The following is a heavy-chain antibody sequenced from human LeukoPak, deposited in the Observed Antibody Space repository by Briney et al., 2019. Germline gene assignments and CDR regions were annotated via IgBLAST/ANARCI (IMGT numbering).Heavy chain of an antibody. J-gene: IGHJ4*02. D-gene: IGHD3-22*01. Sequence: PSETLSLTCTVSGGSISSYYWSWIRQPPGKGLEWIGYIYYSGSTNYNPSLKSRVTISVDTSKNQFSLKLSSVTAADTAVYYCARAGYYYDSSEWGQGTLVTVSS. CDR3: ARAGYYYDSSE. CDR2: IYYSGST. CDR1: GGSISSYY. V-gene: IGHV4-59*01.